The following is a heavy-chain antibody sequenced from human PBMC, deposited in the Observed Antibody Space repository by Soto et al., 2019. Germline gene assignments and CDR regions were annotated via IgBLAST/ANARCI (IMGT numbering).Heavy chain of an antibody. CDR3: AKVHCSSTSCYPTYYYYYGMDV. CDR2: ISYDGSNK. J-gene: IGHJ6*02. Sequence: GSLKLSCAASGFTFSSYGMYWVRQAPGKGLEWVADISYDGSNKYYADPVKGRFTISRDNSKKTLYLQMNSLRAEDTAVYYCAKVHCSSTSCYPTYYYYYGMDVWGQGTTVTVSS. V-gene: IGHV3-30*18. CDR1: GFTFSSYG. D-gene: IGHD2-2*01.